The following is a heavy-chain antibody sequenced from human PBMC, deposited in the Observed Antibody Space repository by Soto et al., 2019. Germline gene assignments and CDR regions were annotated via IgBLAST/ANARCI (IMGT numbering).Heavy chain of an antibody. CDR2: IYYTGST. D-gene: IGHD3-22*01. V-gene: IGHV4-59*02. CDR3: ARSGYYGFVY. J-gene: IGHJ4*02. CDR1: GESVIDYY. Sequence: PSETLSLTCAVSGESVIDYYWSWIRQPPGKGLEWIGHIYYTGSTNYNPSLRSRVTMSQDTSKNQFSLKLASVTAADTAVYHCARSGYYGFVYWGQGALVTVSS.